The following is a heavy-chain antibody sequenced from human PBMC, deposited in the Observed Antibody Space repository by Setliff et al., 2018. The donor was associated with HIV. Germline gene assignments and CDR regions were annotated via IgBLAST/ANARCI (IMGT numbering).Heavy chain of an antibody. Sequence: TLSLTCTVSGGSISSGGYYWSWIRQHPGKGLEWIGYIYYSGSTYYNPSLKSRVTISLDTSKNQFSLKLSSVTAADTAVYYCARAPFYYGSGSYQTFDYWGQGTLVTVS. J-gene: IGHJ4*02. CDR2: IYYSGST. CDR1: GGSISSGGYY. V-gene: IGHV4-31*03. CDR3: ARAPFYYGSGSYQTFDY. D-gene: IGHD3-10*01.